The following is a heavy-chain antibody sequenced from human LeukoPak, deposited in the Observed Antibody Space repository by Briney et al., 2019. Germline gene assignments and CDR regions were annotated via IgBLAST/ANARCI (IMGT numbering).Heavy chain of an antibody. D-gene: IGHD6-19*01. Sequence: GGSLRLSCAASGFTFGKYWMLWVRQAPGKGLESVSRVNTDGTVTTYTDSVKGRFTVSRDNADNTMFLQMNSVRDEDTAVYYCATKQWLAPPPDSWGQGTPVTVSS. J-gene: IGHJ4*02. V-gene: IGHV3-74*01. CDR3: ATKQWLAPPPDS. CDR2: VNTDGTVT. CDR1: GFTFGKYW.